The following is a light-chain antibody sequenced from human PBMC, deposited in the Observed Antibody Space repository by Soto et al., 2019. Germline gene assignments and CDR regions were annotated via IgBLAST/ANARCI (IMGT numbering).Light chain of an antibody. CDR1: QSVSSY. V-gene: IGKV3-11*01. Sequence: EIVLTQSPATLSLSPWERATLSCRASQSVSSYLAWYQQKPGQAPRLLIYDASNRATGIPARFSGSGSVTDFTLTISSLEPEDFAVYYCQQRSNWPPTFGQGTKVEIK. J-gene: IGKJ1*01. CDR3: QQRSNWPPT. CDR2: DAS.